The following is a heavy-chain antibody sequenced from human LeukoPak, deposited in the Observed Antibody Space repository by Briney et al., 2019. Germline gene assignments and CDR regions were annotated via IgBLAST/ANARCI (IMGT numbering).Heavy chain of an antibody. CDR3: ARGGHGYSSSDDYFDY. Sequence: SETLSLICAVYGGSFSGYYWSWIRQPPGKGLEWIGEINHSGSTNYNPSLKSRVTISVDTSKNQFSLKLSSVTAADTAVYYCARGGHGYSSSDDYFDYWGQGTLVTVSS. CDR1: GGSFSGYY. V-gene: IGHV4-34*01. CDR2: INHSGST. J-gene: IGHJ4*02. D-gene: IGHD6-6*01.